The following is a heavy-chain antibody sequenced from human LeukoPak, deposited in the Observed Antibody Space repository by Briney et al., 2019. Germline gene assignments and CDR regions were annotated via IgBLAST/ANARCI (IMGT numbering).Heavy chain of an antibody. V-gene: IGHV4-61*02. D-gene: IGHD3-3*01. CDR3: AADKNDFWSGYRVFDY. CDR1: GGSVSSGSYY. CDR2: IYTSGST. Sequence: TLSLTCTVSGGSVSSGSYYWSWIRQPAGKGLEWIGRIYTSGSTNYNPSLKSRVTISVDTSKNQFSLKLSSVTAADTAVYYCAADKNDFWSGYRVFDYWGQGTLVTVSS. J-gene: IGHJ4*02.